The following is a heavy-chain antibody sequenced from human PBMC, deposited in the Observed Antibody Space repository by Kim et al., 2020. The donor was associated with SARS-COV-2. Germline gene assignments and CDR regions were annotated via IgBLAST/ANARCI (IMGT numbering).Heavy chain of an antibody. CDR1: GFTFTKVW. J-gene: IGHJ4*02. CDR2: IRSKADGGTA. Sequence: GGSLRLSCAASGFTFTKVWLSWVRQAPGKVLEWVGRIRSKADGGTADYAAPVKGRFTISRDDSKNTLYLQMNGLRAEDTAFYHCTTDYERIGGLCDGETCYPASLWGQGTLVTVSS. CDR3: TTDYERIGGLCDGETCYPASL. D-gene: IGHD2-21*01. V-gene: IGHV3-15*01.